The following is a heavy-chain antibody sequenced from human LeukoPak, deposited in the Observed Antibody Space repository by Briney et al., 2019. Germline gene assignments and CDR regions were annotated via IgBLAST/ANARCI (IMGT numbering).Heavy chain of an antibody. D-gene: IGHD3-22*01. CDR2: INWNGGST. CDR1: GFTFDDYG. Sequence: GGSLRLSCAASGFTFDDYGMSWVRHAPGKGLEWVSGINWNGGSTGYADSAKGRFTISRDNSKNTLYLQMNSLRAEDTAVYYCAKEHYYYDSSGYLDYWGQGTLVTVSS. CDR3: AKEHYYYDSSGYLDY. J-gene: IGHJ4*02. V-gene: IGHV3-20*04.